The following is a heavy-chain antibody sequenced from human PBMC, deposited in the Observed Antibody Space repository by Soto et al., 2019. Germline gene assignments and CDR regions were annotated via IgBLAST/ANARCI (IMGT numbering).Heavy chain of an antibody. J-gene: IGHJ6*03. CDR1: GYTFSSFD. Sequence: QVQLVQSGAEVRKPGASVKVSCKASGYTFSSFDINWVRQAAGHGLEWMGWMTPNRGHTGYAQKFQGRVTMTRNTSTSTVYIELRSLTSEVTAVYYCASGGEEDSGPGSYGYRDVWGRGNTVTVSS. CDR2: MTPNRGHT. CDR3: ASGGEEDSGPGSYGYRDV. D-gene: IGHD3-10*01. V-gene: IGHV1-8*01.